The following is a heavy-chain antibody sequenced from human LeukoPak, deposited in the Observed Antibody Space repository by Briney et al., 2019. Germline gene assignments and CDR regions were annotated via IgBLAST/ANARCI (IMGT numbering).Heavy chain of an antibody. Sequence: PLETLSLTCTVSGGSISSYYRSWIRQPPGKGLEWIGYIYYSGSTNYNPSLKSRVTISVDTSKNQFSLKLSSVTAADTAVYYCARVRIAAAGTGYFDYWGQGTLVTVSS. CDR2: IYYSGST. CDR3: ARVRIAAAGTGYFDY. V-gene: IGHV4-59*01. CDR1: GGSISSYY. J-gene: IGHJ4*02. D-gene: IGHD6-13*01.